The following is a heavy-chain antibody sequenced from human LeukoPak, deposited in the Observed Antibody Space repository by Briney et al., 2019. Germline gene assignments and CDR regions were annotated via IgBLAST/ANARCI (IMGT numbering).Heavy chain of an antibody. D-gene: IGHD6-6*01. J-gene: IGHJ4*02. CDR1: GFPFSSYS. V-gene: IGHV3-21*04. CDR2: ISMSNFYI. Sequence: GGSLRLSCAGSGFPFSSYSMNWVRQAPGKGLEWISSISMSNFYIYYADSVKGRFTISRDNSKNTLYLQMNSLRAEDTAVYYCARDRAARPFDYWGQGTLVTVSS. CDR3: ARDRAARPFDY.